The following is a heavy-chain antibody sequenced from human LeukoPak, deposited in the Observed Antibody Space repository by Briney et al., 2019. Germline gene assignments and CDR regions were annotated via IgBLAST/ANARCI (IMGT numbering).Heavy chain of an antibody. CDR1: GGPFSGYY. V-gene: IGHV4-34*01. J-gene: IGHJ4*02. Sequence: PSETLSLTCAVYGGPFSGYYWSWIRQPPGKGLEWIGEINHSGSTNYNPSLKSRVTISVDTSKNQFSLKLSSVTAADTAVYYCARGYYGSGSLNWGQGTLVTVSS. CDR3: ARGYYGSGSLN. CDR2: INHSGST. D-gene: IGHD3-10*01.